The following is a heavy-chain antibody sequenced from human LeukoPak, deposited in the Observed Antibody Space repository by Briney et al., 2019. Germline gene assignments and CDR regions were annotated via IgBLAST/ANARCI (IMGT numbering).Heavy chain of an antibody. J-gene: IGHJ3*02. V-gene: IGHV4-39*07. CDR3: AREVEMATTTNYGAAFDI. CDR2: IYYSGST. D-gene: IGHD5-24*01. CDR1: GGSISSSSYY. Sequence: SETLSLTCTVSGGSISSSSYYWGWIRQPPGKGLEWIGSIYYSGSTYYNPSLKSRVTISVDTSKNQFSLKLSSVTAADTAVYYCAREVEMATTTNYGAAFDIWGQGTMVTVSS.